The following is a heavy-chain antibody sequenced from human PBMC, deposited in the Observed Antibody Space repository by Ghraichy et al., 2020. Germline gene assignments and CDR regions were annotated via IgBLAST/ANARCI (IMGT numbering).Heavy chain of an antibody. D-gene: IGHD3-3*01. CDR1: GFTFSSYS. V-gene: IGHV3-48*02. CDR2: ISSSRSTI. Sequence: ETLSLTCAASGFTFSSYSMNWVRQAPGKGLEWVSYISSSRSTIYYADSVKGRFTISRDNAKNSLYLQMNSLRDEDTAVYYCASFWNPRDAFDIWGQGTMVTVSS. CDR3: ASFWNPRDAFDI. J-gene: IGHJ3*02.